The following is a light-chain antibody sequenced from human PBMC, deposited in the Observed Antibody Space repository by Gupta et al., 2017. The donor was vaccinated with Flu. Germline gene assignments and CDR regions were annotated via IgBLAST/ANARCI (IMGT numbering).Light chain of an antibody. V-gene: IGLV1-40*01. CDR3: QSYDDSLTAYV. J-gene: IGLJ1*01. CDR2: GDN. CDR1: SSNIGAGHD. Sequence: QSVLTQPPSVSGDPGQRVTISCTGGSSNIGAGHDVHWYQQLPGTAPKLLIYGDNNRPSGVPDRFSGSKSGTSASLAITGLKAEYEADFYCQSYDDSLTAYVFGSGTKVTVL.